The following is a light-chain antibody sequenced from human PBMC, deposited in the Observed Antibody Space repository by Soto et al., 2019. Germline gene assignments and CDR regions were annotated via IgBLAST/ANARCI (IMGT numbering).Light chain of an antibody. J-gene: IGKJ1*01. V-gene: IGKV1-9*01. CDR1: QGISNY. CDR3: QQLNSYPRT. Sequence: DIQLTQSPSFLSASVGDRVTLTCRASQGISNYLTWYQQKPGKAPKLLIYAASTLHSGVPSRFSGSGSGTEFTLTISSLQPEDFATYYCQQLNSYPRTFGQGTKVEIK. CDR2: AAS.